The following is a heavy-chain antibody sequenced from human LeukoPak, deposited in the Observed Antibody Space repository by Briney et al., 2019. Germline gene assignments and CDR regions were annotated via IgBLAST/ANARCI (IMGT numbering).Heavy chain of an antibody. CDR2: INPGDFDI. CDR1: GSSFTSNW. J-gene: IGHJ3*02. D-gene: IGHD3-10*01. Sequence: GESLKISCRGSGSSFTSNWIGWVRQLPGKGLEWMGIINPGDFDITYSPSFQGQVTISADKSISTAYLQWSSLKASDTAMYYCAREAGRGDAFDIWGQGTMVTLST. CDR3: AREAGRGDAFDI. V-gene: IGHV5-51*01.